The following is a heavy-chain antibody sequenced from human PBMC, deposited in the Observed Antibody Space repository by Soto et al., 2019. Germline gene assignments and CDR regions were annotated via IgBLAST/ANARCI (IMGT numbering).Heavy chain of an antibody. D-gene: IGHD2-2*01. J-gene: IGHJ6*02. Sequence: RRLSCAASGFSFSDYWMSWVRQAPGKGLEWVANIKQDGSDKFDVDAVKGRFTISRDNAKNSLYLQMNSLRAEDTAVYYCARGGYCSTASCYGSHYYYGMDVWGQGTTVTVSS. CDR2: IKQDGSDK. V-gene: IGHV3-7*03. CDR1: GFSFSDYW. CDR3: ARGGYCSTASCYGSHYYYGMDV.